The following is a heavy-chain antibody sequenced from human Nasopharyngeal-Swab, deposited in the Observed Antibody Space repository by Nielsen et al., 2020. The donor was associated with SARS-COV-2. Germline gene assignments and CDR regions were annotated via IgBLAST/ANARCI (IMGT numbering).Heavy chain of an antibody. CDR1: GFSVTSNY. CDR3: ARGGIYSPVLDY. D-gene: IGHD4-11*01. V-gene: IGHV3-53*04. J-gene: IGHJ4*02. CDR2: IYSGDNT. Sequence: GESLKISCAASGFSVTSNYMSWVRQAPGKGLEWVSLIYSGDNTYYSDSVKGRFTISRHSSNNTLSLQMNSLRAEDTAVYFCARGGIYSPVLDYWGQGALVTVSS.